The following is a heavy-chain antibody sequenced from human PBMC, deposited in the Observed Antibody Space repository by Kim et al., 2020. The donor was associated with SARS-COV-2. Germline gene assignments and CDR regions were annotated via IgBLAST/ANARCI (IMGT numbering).Heavy chain of an antibody. D-gene: IGHD3-16*01. CDR3: VRDSWGVHN. V-gene: IGHV3-30-3*01. CDR1: GFTFSSYA. J-gene: IGHJ4*02. Sequence: GGSLRLSCAASGFTFSSYAMDWVRQAQGKGLEWEALISNDGNNKYHADSVKDRITISRDNSKNTLYVQMNSLRAEDTAVYYCVRDSWGVHNWGQGTLVTVSS. CDR2: ISNDGNNK.